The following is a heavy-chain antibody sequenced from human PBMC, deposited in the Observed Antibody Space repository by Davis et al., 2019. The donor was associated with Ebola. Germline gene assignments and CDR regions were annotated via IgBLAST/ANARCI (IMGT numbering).Heavy chain of an antibody. J-gene: IGHJ4*02. V-gene: IGHV3-30*18. Sequence: GESLKISCAASGFTFSSYGMHWVRQAPGKGLEWVAVISYDGSNKYYADSVKGRFTISRDNSKNTLYLQMNSLRAEGTAVYYCAKEGYSYGWVDYWGQGTLVTVSS. CDR2: ISYDGSNK. CDR1: GFTFSSYG. D-gene: IGHD5-18*01. CDR3: AKEGYSYGWVDY.